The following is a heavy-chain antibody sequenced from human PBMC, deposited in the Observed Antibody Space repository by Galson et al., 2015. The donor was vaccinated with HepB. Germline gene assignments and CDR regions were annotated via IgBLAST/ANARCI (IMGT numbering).Heavy chain of an antibody. CDR2: NYYSGST. V-gene: IGHV4-31*03. CDR3: ARDVSYDFWSGYRYPLGYFDY. Sequence: TLSLTCTVSGGSISSGSYYWSWIRQHPGKGLEWIGYNYYSGSTYYNPSLKRRVTISADTSKNQFSLKLSSVTAADTAVYYCARDVSYDFWSGYRYPLGYFDYWGQGTLVTVSS. CDR1: GGSISSGSYY. D-gene: IGHD3-3*01. J-gene: IGHJ4*02.